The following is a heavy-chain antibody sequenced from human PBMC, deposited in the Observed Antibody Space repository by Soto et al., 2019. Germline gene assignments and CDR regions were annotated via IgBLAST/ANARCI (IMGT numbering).Heavy chain of an antibody. CDR2: ISGSDGKT. Sequence: GVSPRLSWAASGFSFGSYALSWVRQAPGKGLEWVSTISGSDGKTFYADSVKGRFSISRDTSQSTLYLQMNSLRADDTAMYYCARWSYLDYWGQGTRVTVSS. CDR1: GFSFGSYA. J-gene: IGHJ4*02. CDR3: ARWSYLDY. V-gene: IGHV3-23*01. D-gene: IGHD3-3*01.